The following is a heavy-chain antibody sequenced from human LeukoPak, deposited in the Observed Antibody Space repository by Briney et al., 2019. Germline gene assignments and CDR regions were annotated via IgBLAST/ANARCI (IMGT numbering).Heavy chain of an antibody. D-gene: IGHD3-10*01. CDR1: GYTFTSYG. CDR3: ARISHGSGSYQVDY. V-gene: IGHV1-18*01. CDR2: IGAYNGNT. J-gene: IGHJ4*02. Sequence: ASVKVSCKASGYTFTSYGISWVRQAPGQGLEWMGWIGAYNGNTNYAQKLQGRVSMTTDTSTSTAYMELRSLRSDDTAVYYCARISHGSGSYQVDYWGQGTLVTVSS.